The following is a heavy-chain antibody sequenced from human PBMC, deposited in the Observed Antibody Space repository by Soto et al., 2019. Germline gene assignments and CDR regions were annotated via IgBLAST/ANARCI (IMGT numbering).Heavy chain of an antibody. CDR2: IIPIFGTA. CDR1: GGTFSSYA. CDR3: ARLPGAPGLDYYYGMDV. V-gene: IGHV1-69*06. J-gene: IGHJ6*02. D-gene: IGHD3-10*01. Sequence: QVQLVQSGAEVKKPGSSVKVSCKASGGTFSSYAISWVRQAPGQGLEWMGGIIPIFGTANYAQKFQGRVTITAAKSTSTAYMELSSLRSDDTAVYYCARLPGAPGLDYYYGMDVWVQGTTVTVSS.